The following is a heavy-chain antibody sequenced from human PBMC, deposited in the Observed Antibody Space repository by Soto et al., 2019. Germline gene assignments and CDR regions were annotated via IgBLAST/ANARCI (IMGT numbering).Heavy chain of an antibody. CDR1: GFTFSSYA. CDR2: VSYNGGDT. Sequence: PGGSLRLSCAASGFTFSSYAMTWVRQAPGKGLEWVSIVSYNGGDTYYADSVKGRFTISRDNSKDTVDLQMNGLRAEGTAVYYCAKSSSSNWYDYFDYWGQGSLVTVSS. V-gene: IGHV3-23*01. J-gene: IGHJ4*02. D-gene: IGHD6-13*01. CDR3: AKSSSSNWYDYFDY.